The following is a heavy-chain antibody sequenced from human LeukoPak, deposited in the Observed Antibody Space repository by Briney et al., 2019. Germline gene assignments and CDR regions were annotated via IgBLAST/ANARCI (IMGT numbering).Heavy chain of an antibody. Sequence: GGSLRLSCAASTFTLSSYTMNWVRQAPGKGLEWVSSISSSSTYINYADSVKGRFTISRDNAKNSMALQMNSLRAEDTAVYYCARDIAVAYFDYWGQGTLVTVSS. CDR3: ARDIAVAYFDY. CDR1: TFTLSSYT. J-gene: IGHJ4*02. CDR2: ISSSSTYI. D-gene: IGHD6-19*01. V-gene: IGHV3-21*01.